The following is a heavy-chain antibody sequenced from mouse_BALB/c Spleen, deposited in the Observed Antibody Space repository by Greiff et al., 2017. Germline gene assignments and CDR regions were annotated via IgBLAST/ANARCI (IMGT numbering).Heavy chain of an antibody. Sequence: EVKLMESGGGLVQPGGSLRLSCATSGFTFTDYYMSWVRQPPGKALEWLGFIRNKANGYTTEYSASVKGRFTISRDNSQSILYLQMNTLRAEDSATYYCAREGLYFDYWGQGTTLTVSS. CDR1: GFTFTDYY. J-gene: IGHJ2*01. V-gene: IGHV7-3*02. CDR2: IRNKANGYTT. CDR3: AREGLYFDY.